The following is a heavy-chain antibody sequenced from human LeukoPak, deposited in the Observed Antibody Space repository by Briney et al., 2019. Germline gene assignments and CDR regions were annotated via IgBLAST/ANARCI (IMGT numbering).Heavy chain of an antibody. CDR3: VRTNPWDLTYYFDY. V-gene: IGHV4-59*11. D-gene: IGHD1-14*01. J-gene: IGHJ4*02. CDR2: IFHSGST. CDR1: GGSIKSHF. Sequence: SETLSLTCTVSGGSIKSHFWSWVRQPPGKRLGWIGYIFHSGSTNYNPSLKSRVTISVDTSKNQFSLRLTSVTAADTAVYYCVRTNPWDLTYYFDYWGQGTLVTVSS.